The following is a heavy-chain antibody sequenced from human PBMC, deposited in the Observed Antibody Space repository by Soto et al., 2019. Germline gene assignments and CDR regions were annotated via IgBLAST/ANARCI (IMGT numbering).Heavy chain of an antibody. D-gene: IGHD6-6*01. J-gene: IGHJ3*01. Sequence: QVQLQESGPGLVKPSQTLSLTCTVSGASLISGGYYWTWIRHHPGKGLEWIGYFYHTGKTYYNPPRESRLSISGDTSKNHFSLTLTSVTAADTAVYYCAREMHASIDVFDVWGQGTVVTVSS. CDR3: AREMHASIDVFDV. V-gene: IGHV4-31*03. CDR2: FYHTGKT. CDR1: GASLISGGYY.